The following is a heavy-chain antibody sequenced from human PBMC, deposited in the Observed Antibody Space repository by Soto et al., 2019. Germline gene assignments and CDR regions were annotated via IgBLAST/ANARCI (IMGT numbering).Heavy chain of an antibody. CDR1: GYTFTSYG. CDR3: ARRETYYYDSSGYYYRWFDP. J-gene: IGHJ5*02. V-gene: IGHV1-18*01. CDR2: ISAYNGNT. D-gene: IGHD3-22*01. Sequence: QVPLVQSGAEVKKPGASVKVSCKASGYTFTSYGISWVRQAPGQGLEWMGWISAYNGNTNYAQKLQGRVTMTTDTSTSTAYMELRSLRSDDTAVYYCARRETYYYDSSGYYYRWFDPWGQGTLVTVSS.